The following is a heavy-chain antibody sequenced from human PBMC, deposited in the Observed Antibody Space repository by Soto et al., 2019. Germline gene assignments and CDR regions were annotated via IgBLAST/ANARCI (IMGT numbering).Heavy chain of an antibody. CDR1: GLTFSSYG. CDR3: AKSSTAEYYYYGMDV. CDR2: ISYDGSNK. D-gene: IGHD4-4*01. V-gene: IGHV3-30*18. Sequence: QVYLVESGGGVVQPGRSLRLSCAASGLTFSSYGMHWVRQAPGKGLEWVAVISYDGSNKYYADSVKGRFTISRDNSKKAVYLQMNSLRAEDTAGYYCAKSSTAEYYYYGMDVWGQGTTVTVSS. J-gene: IGHJ6*02.